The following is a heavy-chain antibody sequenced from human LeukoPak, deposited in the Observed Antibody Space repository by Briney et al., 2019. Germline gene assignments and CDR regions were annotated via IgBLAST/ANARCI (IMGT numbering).Heavy chain of an antibody. CDR2: MNPNSGNT. J-gene: IGHJ6*02. D-gene: IGHD3-22*01. V-gene: IGHV1-8*01. Sequence: ASVKVSCKASGYTFTSYDINWVRRATGQGLEWMGWMNPNSGNTGYAQKFQGRVTMTRNTSISTAYMELSSLRSEDTAVYYCAIDSSGYYGYYYYYGMDVWGQGTTVTVSS. CDR3: AIDSSGYYGYYYYYGMDV. CDR1: GYTFTSYD.